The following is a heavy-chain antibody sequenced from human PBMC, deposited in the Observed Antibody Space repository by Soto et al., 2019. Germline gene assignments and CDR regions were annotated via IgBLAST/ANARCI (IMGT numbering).Heavy chain of an antibody. Sequence: GASGKVSCKASGYTFTSYAMDWVRQAPGQGLEWMGWINTNTGNPTYAQGFTGRFVFSLDTSVSTAYLQICSLKAEDTAVYYCAFTPYYDFWSGYYVVGGYYYGMDVWGQGTTVTVSS. CDR3: AFTPYYDFWSGYYVVGGYYYGMDV. CDR2: INTNTGNP. D-gene: IGHD3-3*01. CDR1: GYTFTSYA. J-gene: IGHJ6*02. V-gene: IGHV7-4-1*01.